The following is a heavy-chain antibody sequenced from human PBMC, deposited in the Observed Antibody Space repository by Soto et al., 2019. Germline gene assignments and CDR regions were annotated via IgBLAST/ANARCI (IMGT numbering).Heavy chain of an antibody. V-gene: IGHV1-69*13. CDR2: IIPVFGTP. J-gene: IGHJ1*01. CDR3: ARGDSPYVWFTEF. D-gene: IGHD3-16*01. CDR1: GGLFSSYA. Sequence: SVKVSCKDSGGLFSSYAISWVRQAPGQGLEWMGGIIPVFGTPFYAQKFQGRVTITADESTNTAYMELSSLRSEDTAMYYCARGDSPYVWFTEFWGQGSLVTVSS.